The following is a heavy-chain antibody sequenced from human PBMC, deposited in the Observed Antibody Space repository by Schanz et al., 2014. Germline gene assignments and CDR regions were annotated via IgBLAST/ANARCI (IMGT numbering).Heavy chain of an antibody. J-gene: IGHJ4*02. CDR2: ISNDGSEE. CDR3: ARESPFGGDCFSH. D-gene: IGHD2-21*01. V-gene: IGHV3-30*04. Sequence: QVQLVESGGGVVQPGRSVRLSCAASGFTFSRYAMHWVRQAPGKGLEWVAVISNDGSEEHYADSVKGRFTISRDNSKNTLYLQMNSLRAEDTAVYYCARESPFGGDCFSHWGQGTLVTVSS. CDR1: GFTFSRYA.